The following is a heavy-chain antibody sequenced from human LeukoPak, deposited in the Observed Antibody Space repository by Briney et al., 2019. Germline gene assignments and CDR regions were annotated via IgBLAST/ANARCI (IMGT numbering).Heavy chain of an antibody. J-gene: IGHJ6*03. D-gene: IGHD6-19*01. CDR3: ARGRVSGWLYYYYYMDV. CDR1: GGSFSGYY. V-gene: IGHV4-34*01. Sequence: SETLSLTCAVYGGSFSGYYWSWIRQPPGKGLEGIGEINHSGSTNYNPSLKSRVTISVDTSKKQFSLKLSSVTAADTAVYYCARGRVSGWLYYYYYMDVWGKGPRSPSP. CDR2: INHSGST.